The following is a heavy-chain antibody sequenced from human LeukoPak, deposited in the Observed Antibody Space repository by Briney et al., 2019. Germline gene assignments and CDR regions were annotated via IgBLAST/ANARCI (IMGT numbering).Heavy chain of an antibody. Sequence: PSETLSLTCTVSGGSISSGGYYWSWIRRHPGKGLEWIGYIYHSGSTYYNPSLKSRDTISVDRSKNQFSLKLSSVTAADTAVYYCARAELLLSYFDYWGQGTLVTVSS. D-gene: IGHD2-2*01. V-gene: IGHV4-30-2*01. CDR2: IYHSGST. CDR1: GGSISSGGYY. CDR3: ARAELLLSYFDY. J-gene: IGHJ4*02.